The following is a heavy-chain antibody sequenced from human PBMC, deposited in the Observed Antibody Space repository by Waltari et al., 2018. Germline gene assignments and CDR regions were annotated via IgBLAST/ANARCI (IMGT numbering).Heavy chain of an antibody. J-gene: IGHJ4*02. CDR3: AKARDSYGSGSYYGY. CDR1: GFTFSGYE. Sequence: EEQLVESGGGLVQPGGSLRLSCAASGFTFSGYEMNWVRQAPGKGLEWVSYIGSGGTTKYYADSVKGRFTISRDNTKNLLFLHMNSLRAEDTAVYYCAKARDSYGSGSYYGYWGQGTLVTVSS. CDR2: IGSGGTTK. V-gene: IGHV3-48*03. D-gene: IGHD3-10*01.